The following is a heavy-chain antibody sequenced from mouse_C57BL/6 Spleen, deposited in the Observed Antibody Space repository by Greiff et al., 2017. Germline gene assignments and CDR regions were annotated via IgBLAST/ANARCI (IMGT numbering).Heavy chain of an antibody. CDR1: GFTFTDYY. V-gene: IGHV7-3*01. D-gene: IGHD1-3*01. CDR2: ISNKANGYTT. Sequence: EVKLMESGGGLVQPGGSLSLSCAASGFTFTDYYMSWVRQPPGQALEWLGFISNKANGYTTESSASVKGRFTISRDNSQSILNLKMHALRAEDSATYYCARYSSLVGFAYWGQGTRVTVSA. J-gene: IGHJ3*01. CDR3: ARYSSLVGFAY.